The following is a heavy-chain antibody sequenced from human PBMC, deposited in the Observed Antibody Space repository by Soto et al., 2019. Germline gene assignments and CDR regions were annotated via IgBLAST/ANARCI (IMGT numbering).Heavy chain of an antibody. CDR1: GYTFTGYY. D-gene: IGHD6-6*01. CDR3: AREGSSSIQYPTSWFDP. V-gene: IGHV1-2*04. CDR2: INPNSGGT. J-gene: IGHJ5*02. Sequence: GASVKVSCKASGYTFTGYYMHWVRQAPGQGLEWMGWINPNSGGTNYAQKFQGWVTMTRDTSISTAYMELSRLRSDDTAVYYCAREGSSSIQYPTSWFDPWGQGTLVTVSS.